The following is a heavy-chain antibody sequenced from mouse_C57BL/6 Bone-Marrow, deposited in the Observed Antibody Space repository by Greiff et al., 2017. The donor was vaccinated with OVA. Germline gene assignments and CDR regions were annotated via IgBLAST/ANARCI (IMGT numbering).Heavy chain of an antibody. CDR1: GYTFTSYW. V-gene: IGHV1-53*01. Sequence: QVQLQQPGTELVKPGASVKLSCKASGYTFTSYWMHWVKQRPGQGLEWIGNINPSNGGTNYNAKFKSKATLTVDKSSSTAYMQLSSLTSEDSAVYYCARWDYYGSSLDYYAMDDWGQGTSVTVSS. CDR3: ARWDYYGSSLDYYAMDD. CDR2: INPSNGGT. J-gene: IGHJ4*01. D-gene: IGHD1-1*01.